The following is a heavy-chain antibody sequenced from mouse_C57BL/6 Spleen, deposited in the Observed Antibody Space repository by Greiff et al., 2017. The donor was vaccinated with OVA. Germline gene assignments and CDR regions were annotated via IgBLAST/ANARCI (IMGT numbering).Heavy chain of an antibody. CDR3: AGYYYYGSSYWYFDV. D-gene: IGHD1-1*01. CDR1: GYTFTSYT. V-gene: IGHV1-4*01. J-gene: IGHJ1*03. CDR2: INPSSGYT. Sequence: QVQLKESGAELARPGASVKMSCKASGYTFTSYTMHWVKQRPGQGLEWIGYINPSSGYTKYNQKFKDKATLTADKSSSTAYMQLSSLTSEDSAVYYCAGYYYYGSSYWYFDVWGTGTTVTVSS.